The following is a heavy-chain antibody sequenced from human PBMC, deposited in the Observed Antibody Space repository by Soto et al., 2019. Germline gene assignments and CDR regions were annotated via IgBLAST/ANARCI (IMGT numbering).Heavy chain of an antibody. Sequence: ASVKVSCKASGYTFTSYDINWVRQATGQGLEWMGWMNPNSGNTGYAQKFQGRVTMTGNTSMSTAYMELSSLRSEDTAVYYCARVKMYYDFWSGPYGMDVWGQGTTVTVSS. CDR3: ARVKMYYDFWSGPYGMDV. CDR2: MNPNSGNT. CDR1: GYTFTSYD. V-gene: IGHV1-8*01. J-gene: IGHJ6*02. D-gene: IGHD3-3*01.